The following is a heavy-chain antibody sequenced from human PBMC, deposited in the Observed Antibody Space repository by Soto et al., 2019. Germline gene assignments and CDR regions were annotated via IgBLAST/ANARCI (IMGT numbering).Heavy chain of an antibody. CDR2: IYYSGST. CDR3: ARAPGDYFDY. CDR1: GGSISSGYY. Sequence: SETLSLTCTVSGGSISSGYYWSWIRQHPGKGLEWIGYIYYSGSTYYNPSLKSRVTISVDTSKNQFSLKLSSVTAADTAVYYCARAPGDYFDYWGQGTLVTVSS. V-gene: IGHV4-31*03. J-gene: IGHJ4*02.